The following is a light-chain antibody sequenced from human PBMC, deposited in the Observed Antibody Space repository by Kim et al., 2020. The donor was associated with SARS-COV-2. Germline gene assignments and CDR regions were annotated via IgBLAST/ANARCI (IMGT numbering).Light chain of an antibody. Sequence: EIVMTQSPATPSVSPGERATLSCRASQSVSNNLAWYQLKPGQAPRLLIYGASTRATGTPARFSGSGSGTDFTLTVSSLQSEDFAVYYCHQYNDWPPGDTFGQGTKLEI. V-gene: IGKV3-15*01. CDR3: HQYNDWPPGDT. J-gene: IGKJ2*01. CDR1: QSVSNN. CDR2: GAS.